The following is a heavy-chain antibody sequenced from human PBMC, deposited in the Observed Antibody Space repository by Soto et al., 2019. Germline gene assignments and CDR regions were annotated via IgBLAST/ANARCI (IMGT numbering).Heavy chain of an antibody. J-gene: IGHJ4*02. V-gene: IGHV1-2*04. CDR3: ARAADYDFWSGYPKYYFDY. CDR1: GDTCTSYD. D-gene: IGHD3-3*01. Sequence: ASVKVSCKASGDTCTSYDMHWVRQAPGQGLEWMGWINPNSGGTNYAQKFQGWVTMTRDTSISTAYMELSRLRSDDTAVYYCARAADYDFWSGYPKYYFDYWGQGTLVNVT. CDR2: INPNSGGT.